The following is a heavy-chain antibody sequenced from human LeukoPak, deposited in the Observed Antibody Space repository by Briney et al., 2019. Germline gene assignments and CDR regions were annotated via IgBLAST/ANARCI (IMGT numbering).Heavy chain of an antibody. D-gene: IGHD6-13*01. V-gene: IGHV4-61*02. CDR1: GGSISSGSYY. J-gene: IGHJ4*02. CDR3: ARVRVVKYSSSWYIDY. CDR2: IYTSGST. Sequence: PSETLSLTCTVSGGSISSGSYYWSWIRQPAGKGLEWIGRIYTSGSTNYNPSLKSRVTISVDTSKNQFSLKLSSVTAADTAVYYCARVRVVKYSSSWYIDYWGQGTLVTVSS.